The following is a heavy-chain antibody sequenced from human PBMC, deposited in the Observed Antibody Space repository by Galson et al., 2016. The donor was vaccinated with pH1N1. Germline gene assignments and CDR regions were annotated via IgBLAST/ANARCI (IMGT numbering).Heavy chain of an antibody. CDR2: IDPSEGTT. CDR1: GYTFTRYY. D-gene: IGHD3-9*01. Sequence: SVKVSCKASGYTFTRYYMHWVRQVPGQGLEWMGIIDPSEGTTNYAPKFRGRITVTSDSSTNSVFMELSSLTSEDTAVYYCARRYYFDHWGQGTLITVSS. V-gene: IGHV1-46*01. CDR3: ARRYYFDH. J-gene: IGHJ4*02.